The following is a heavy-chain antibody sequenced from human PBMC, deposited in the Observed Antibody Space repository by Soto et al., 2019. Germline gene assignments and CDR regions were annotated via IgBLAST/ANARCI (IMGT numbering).Heavy chain of an antibody. CDR1: GGSISSGGYY. CDR2: IYYSGST. Sequence: SETLSLTCTVSGGSISSGGYYWSWIRQHPGKGLEWIGYIYYSGSTYYNPSLKSRVTISVDTSKNQFSLKLSSVTAADTAVYYCASLVLIAAAGVHYGMDVWGQGTTVTVSS. CDR3: ASLVLIAAAGVHYGMDV. D-gene: IGHD6-13*01. J-gene: IGHJ6*02. V-gene: IGHV4-31*03.